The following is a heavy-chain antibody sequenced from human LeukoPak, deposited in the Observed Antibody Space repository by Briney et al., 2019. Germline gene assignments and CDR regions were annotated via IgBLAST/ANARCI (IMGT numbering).Heavy chain of an antibody. Sequence: SETLSLTCAVYGGSFSDYNWSWLRQSPEKGLEWIGEINDSGRTHYNPSLKSRVTISVDTAKYQFSLSLSSLTAADTAVYYCARDPTTVVSLPYYFDFWGQGTLVTVSS. CDR3: ARDPTTVVSLPYYFDF. CDR1: GGSFSDYN. CDR2: INDSGRT. V-gene: IGHV4-34*01. D-gene: IGHD4-23*01. J-gene: IGHJ4*02.